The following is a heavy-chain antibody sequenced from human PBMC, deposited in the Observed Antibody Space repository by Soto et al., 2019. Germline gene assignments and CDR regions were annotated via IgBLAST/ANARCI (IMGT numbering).Heavy chain of an antibody. D-gene: IGHD6-6*01. Sequence: EVQLVQSGAEVTKPGESLKISCKASGYSFTDYWIGWVRQMPGKGLEWMGIIYPGDSDTKYSPSFQGQVTMSADKSISTAYLQWNSLKASDTPMYYCARDGLSSSSSFDYWGQGTLVTVSS. V-gene: IGHV5-51*01. CDR3: ARDGLSSSSSFDY. CDR1: GYSFTDYW. J-gene: IGHJ4*02. CDR2: IYPGDSDT.